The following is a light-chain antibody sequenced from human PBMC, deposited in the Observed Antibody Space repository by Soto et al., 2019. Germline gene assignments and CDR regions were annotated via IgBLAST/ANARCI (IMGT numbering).Light chain of an antibody. Sequence: IQLTQSPSSLSATVGESVPITCRASQGINSYLAWYQQKPGKAPKVLIYDASTFQGGVPSRFSGSRSGTDFTLTISSLQPEDFATYYCQQFNSYPLTFGGGTKVDIK. CDR2: DAS. CDR3: QQFNSYPLT. CDR1: QGINSY. J-gene: IGKJ4*01. V-gene: IGKV1-9*01.